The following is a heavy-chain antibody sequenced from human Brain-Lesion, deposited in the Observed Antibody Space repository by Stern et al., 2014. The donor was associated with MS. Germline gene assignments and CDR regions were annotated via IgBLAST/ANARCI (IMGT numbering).Heavy chain of an antibody. D-gene: IGHD5-18*01. CDR3: ARETGGYTYGDTDFFDY. CDR2: TYSSGRT. J-gene: IGHJ4*02. V-gene: IGHV4-61*02. Sequence: QLQLQESGPGLVKPSQTLSLTCIVSGGPISSGSFYWNWIRQPAGQGLGGIGSTYSSGRTNYNPYLKRRVTLSGASSQNQFSLKMFSMSAADTAVYYCARETGGYTYGDTDFFDYWGQGALVTVSS. CDR1: GGPISSGSFY.